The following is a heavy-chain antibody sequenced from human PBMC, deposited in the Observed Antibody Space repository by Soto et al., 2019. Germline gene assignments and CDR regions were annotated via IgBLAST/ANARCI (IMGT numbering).Heavy chain of an antibody. D-gene: IGHD1-20*01. Sequence: QITLKESGPTLVKPTQTLTLTCTFSGFSLSTSGVGVGWIRQPPGKALEWLALIYWDDDKRYSPSLKSRLTXTXATYKNQVVLTMTNMDPVDTATYYCAHRVFGINFDYWGQGTLVTVSS. CDR1: GFSLSTSGVG. CDR2: IYWDDDK. CDR3: AHRVFGINFDY. J-gene: IGHJ4*02. V-gene: IGHV2-5*02.